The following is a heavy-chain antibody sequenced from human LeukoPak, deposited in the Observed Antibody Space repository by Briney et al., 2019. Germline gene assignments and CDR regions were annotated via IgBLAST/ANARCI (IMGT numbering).Heavy chain of an antibody. V-gene: IGHV4-31*03. CDR2: IYSSGST. Sequence: SETLSLTCTVSGGSISTDGYYWSWIRQHPGKGLEWIGYIYSSGSTYYNPSLMGRVTMALDTSKNQFSLKVTSLTAADTAVYYCAREVSVAGTRFFDYWGQGTLVTVSS. D-gene: IGHD6-19*01. CDR1: GGSISTDGYY. CDR3: AREVSVAGTRFFDY. J-gene: IGHJ4*02.